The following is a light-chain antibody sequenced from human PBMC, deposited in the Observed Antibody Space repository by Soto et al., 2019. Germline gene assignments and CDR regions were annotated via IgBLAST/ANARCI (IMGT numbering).Light chain of an antibody. CDR2: DVT. CDR1: SSDVGGYNF. V-gene: IGLV2-14*01. CDR3: SSCTSSSTLV. J-gene: IGLJ2*01. Sequence: QSALTQPASVSGSPGQSITISCTGTSSDVGGYNFVSWYQQHPGKAPKLMIYDVTNRPSGVSNRFSGSKSGNTASLTISGLQGEDEADYYCSSCTSSSTLVFGGGTKLTVL.